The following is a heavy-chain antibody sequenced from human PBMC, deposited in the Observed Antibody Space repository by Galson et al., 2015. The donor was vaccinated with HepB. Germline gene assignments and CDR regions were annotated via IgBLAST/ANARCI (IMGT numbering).Heavy chain of an antibody. CDR2: IWYDGTNK. Sequence: SLRLSCAASGFTFSSYGLHWVRQAPGKGLEWVSVIWYDGTNKYYADSVKGRFTSSRDNSKSTLYLQMNSLSAGDTAVYYCATEHRHNSGWFALDSWGQGTLVTVSS. CDR1: GFTFSSYG. D-gene: IGHD6-19*01. J-gene: IGHJ4*02. CDR3: ATEHRHNSGWFALDS. V-gene: IGHV3-33*01.